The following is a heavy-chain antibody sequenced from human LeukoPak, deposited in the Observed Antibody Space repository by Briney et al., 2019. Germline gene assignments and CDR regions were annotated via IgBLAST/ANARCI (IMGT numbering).Heavy chain of an antibody. CDR1: GYTFTSYY. J-gene: IGHJ4*02. D-gene: IGHD3-22*01. CDR3: ARGGRSSGYLFDY. Sequence: ASVKVSCKASGYTFTSYYMHWVRQAPGQGLEWMGIINPSGGSTSYAQKFQGRVTITTDESTSTAYMELRSLRSDDTAVYYCARGGRSSGYLFDYWGQGTLVTVSS. CDR2: INPSGGST. V-gene: IGHV1-46*01.